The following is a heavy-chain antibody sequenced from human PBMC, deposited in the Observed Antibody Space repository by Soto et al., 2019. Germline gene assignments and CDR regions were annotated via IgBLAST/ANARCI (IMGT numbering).Heavy chain of an antibody. J-gene: IGHJ6*01. CDR2: IYPGDSDT. Sequence: SVTVSCEGSPYKFTYYWIAWVCQMPGKGLEWMGIIYPGDSDTKYNPSFQGQVTISADKSITTTYLQWSSLKASDTAIYYCAASIFYYGMDVWGQGTTVTVSS. V-gene: IGHV5-51*01. CDR3: AASIFYYGMDV. CDR1: PYKFTYYW.